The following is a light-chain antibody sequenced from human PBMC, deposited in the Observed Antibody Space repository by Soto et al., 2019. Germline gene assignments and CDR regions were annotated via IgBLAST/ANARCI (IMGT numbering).Light chain of an antibody. J-gene: IGLJ2*01. V-gene: IGLV1-44*01. Sequence: QSVLTQPPSASGTPGQGVPFFVFGGGPTIGINPVSWYQQLPGTAPKLLIYNNRQRPSGVPDRFSGSKSGTSASLAISGLQSEDDADYYCAAWDDSLNSVVFGGGTKLTVL. CDR3: AAWDDSLNSVV. CDR1: GPTIGINP. CDR2: NNR.